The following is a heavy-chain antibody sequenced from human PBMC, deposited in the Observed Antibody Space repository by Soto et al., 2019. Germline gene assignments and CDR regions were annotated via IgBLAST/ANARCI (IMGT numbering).Heavy chain of an antibody. J-gene: IGHJ4*02. CDR3: AKRDYGDSFDY. CDR2: ISWNSGSI. CDR1: GFTFDDYA. Sequence: GGSLRLSCAASGFTFDDYAMHWVRQAPGKGLEWVSGISWNSGSIGYADSVKGRFTISRDNAKNSLYLQMNSLRAEDTALYYCAKRDYGDSFDYWGQGTLVTVSS. V-gene: IGHV3-9*01. D-gene: IGHD4-17*01.